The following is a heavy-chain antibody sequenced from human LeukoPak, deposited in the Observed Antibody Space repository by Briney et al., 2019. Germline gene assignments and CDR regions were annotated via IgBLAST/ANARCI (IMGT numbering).Heavy chain of an antibody. D-gene: IGHD3-3*01. CDR1: GFTFSSYS. V-gene: IGHV3-21*01. CDR2: ISSSSSYI. Sequence: GGSLRLACAAYGFTFSSYSMNWVRQAPGKGLEWVSSISSSSSYIYYADSGKGRFTITRDNAKHSLYLQMNSMRAEDTGVYYCARERGSDFWSGYGYYYCYMDVWGKGTTVTVSS. CDR3: ARERGSDFWSGYGYYYCYMDV. J-gene: IGHJ6*03.